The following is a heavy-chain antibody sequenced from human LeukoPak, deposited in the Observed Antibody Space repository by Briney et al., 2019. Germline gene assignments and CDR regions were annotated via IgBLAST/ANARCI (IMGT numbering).Heavy chain of an antibody. CDR1: GYTFTSYD. Sequence: GASVKVSCKASGYTFTSYDINWVRQAPGQGLEWMGWISAYNGNTNYAQKLQGRVTMTTDTSTSTAYMELRSLRPDDTAVYYCAREVTMTRSFDYWGQGTLVTVSS. CDR3: AREVTMTRSFDY. D-gene: IGHD3-22*01. V-gene: IGHV1-18*01. J-gene: IGHJ4*02. CDR2: ISAYNGNT.